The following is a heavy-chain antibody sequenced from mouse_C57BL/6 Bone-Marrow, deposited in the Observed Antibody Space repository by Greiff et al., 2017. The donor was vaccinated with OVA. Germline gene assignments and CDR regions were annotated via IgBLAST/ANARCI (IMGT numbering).Heavy chain of an antibody. J-gene: IGHJ3*01. V-gene: IGHV1-50*01. CDR1: GYTFTSYW. D-gene: IGHD2-4*01. Sequence: VQLQQPGAELVKPGASVKLSCKASGYTFTSYWMQWVKQRPGQGLEWIGEIDPSDSYTNYNQKFKGKATLTVDTSSSTAYMQLSSLTSEDSAVYYCARRDYDYGSWFAYWGQGTLVTVSA. CDR3: ARRDYDYGSWFAY. CDR2: IDPSDSYT.